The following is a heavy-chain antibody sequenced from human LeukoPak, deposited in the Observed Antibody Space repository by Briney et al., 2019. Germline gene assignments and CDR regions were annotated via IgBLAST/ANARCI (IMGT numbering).Heavy chain of an antibody. CDR3: ARDLYESSDIVVVPAADGWYGMDV. Sequence: GGSLRLSCLTSGFTFSTNAMSWVRQAPGKGLEWISGISGSGASTYYADSVKGRFTISRDNAKNSLYLQMNSLRAEDTAVYYCARDLYESSDIVVVPAADGWYGMDVWGQGTTVTVSS. CDR2: ISGSGAST. D-gene: IGHD2-2*01. V-gene: IGHV3-23*01. CDR1: GFTFSTNA. J-gene: IGHJ6*02.